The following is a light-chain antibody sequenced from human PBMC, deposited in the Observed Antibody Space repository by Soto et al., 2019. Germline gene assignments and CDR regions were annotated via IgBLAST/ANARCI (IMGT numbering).Light chain of an antibody. CDR1: QSVSIY. CDR2: TTS. Sequence: DIQMTQSPSSLSASVGDRVTITCRASQSVSIYLNWYQQKPGKAPKLLIYTTSSLQSEVPSRLSGSGSGTDFTLTISSLQPEDFATYYCQQSYTTPPAFGQGTKVEVK. V-gene: IGKV1-39*01. CDR3: QQSYTTPPA. J-gene: IGKJ1*01.